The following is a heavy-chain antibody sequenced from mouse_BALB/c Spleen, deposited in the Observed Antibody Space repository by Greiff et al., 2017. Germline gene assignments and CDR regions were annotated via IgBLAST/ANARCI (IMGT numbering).Heavy chain of an antibody. D-gene: IGHD2-1*01. CDR2: IYPGSGST. CDR3: TTLGGNYDWFAY. J-gene: IGHJ3*01. V-gene: IGHV1S22*01. Sequence: VKQRHGQGLEWIGNIYPGSGSTNYDEKFKSKGTLTVDTSSSTAYMHLSSLTSEDSAVYYCTTLGGNYDWFAYWGQGTLVTVSA.